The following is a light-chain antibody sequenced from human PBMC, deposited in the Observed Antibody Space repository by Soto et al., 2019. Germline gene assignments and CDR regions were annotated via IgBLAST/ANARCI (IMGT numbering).Light chain of an antibody. CDR1: QDISNS. CDR3: QHYDNLPRYT. Sequence: DIQMTQSPSSVSASVGDRVTITCRASQDISNSLNWYQQKPGKAPNLLIYEASKLQTGVPSRFSGGGSGTHFTFTISNLQPEDIAKYYCQHYDNLPRYTFGLGT. V-gene: IGKV1-33*01. J-gene: IGKJ2*01. CDR2: EAS.